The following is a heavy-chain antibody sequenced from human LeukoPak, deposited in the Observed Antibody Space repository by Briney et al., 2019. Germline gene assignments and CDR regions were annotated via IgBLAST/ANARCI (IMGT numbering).Heavy chain of an antibody. D-gene: IGHD6-19*01. Sequence: GGSLRLSCAASGFTFSSYGMHRVRQAPGKGLEWVAVISYDGSNKYYADSVKGRFTISRDNSKNTLYLQMNSLRAEDTAVYYCAKDRSSSGSWYFDYWGQGTLVTVSS. CDR2: ISYDGSNK. CDR1: GFTFSSYG. V-gene: IGHV3-30*18. J-gene: IGHJ4*02. CDR3: AKDRSSSGSWYFDY.